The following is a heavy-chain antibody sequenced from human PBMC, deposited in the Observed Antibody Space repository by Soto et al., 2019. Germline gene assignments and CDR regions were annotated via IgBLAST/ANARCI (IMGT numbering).Heavy chain of an antibody. CDR1: GASFSSDDSY. CDR3: ARIGTLLGIGTNNWFDP. Sequence: PSETLSLTCTVSGASFSSDDSYWSWIRQPPGKGLEWIAYISYSGTYYNPSLKSRVTTSLDGSKNQISLYLSSVTAADTAVYYCARIGTLLGIGTNNWFDPWGQGTLVTVSS. CDR2: ISYSGT. D-gene: IGHD2-2*01. J-gene: IGHJ5*02. V-gene: IGHV4-30-4*01.